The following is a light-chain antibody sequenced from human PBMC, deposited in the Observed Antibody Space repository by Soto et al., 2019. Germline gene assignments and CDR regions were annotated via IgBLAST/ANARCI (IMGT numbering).Light chain of an antibody. V-gene: IGLV2-23*01. CDR3: CSYAGSSTFAV. J-gene: IGLJ7*01. CDR2: EGS. CDR1: SCDVGSYNL. Sequence: QSALTQPASVSGSPGQSITISCTGTSCDVGSYNLVSWYQQLPGKAPKLMIYEGSKRPSGVSNRFSGSKSGNTASLTISGLQAEDEADYYCCSYAGSSTFAVFGGGTQLTVL.